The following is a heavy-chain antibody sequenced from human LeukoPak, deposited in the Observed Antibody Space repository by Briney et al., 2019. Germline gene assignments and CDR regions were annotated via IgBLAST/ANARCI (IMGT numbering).Heavy chain of an antibody. V-gene: IGHV3-23*01. CDR3: VRGIAVSGTSYFQH. J-gene: IGHJ1*01. CDR2: ISGSGGST. Sequence: GSLRLSCAASGFTLSSYAMGWVRQAPGKGLEWVSAISGSGGSTYYADSVKGRFTISRDNSRNTLYLQMNSLRAEDTAVYYCVRGIAVSGTSYFQHWGQGTLVTVSS. D-gene: IGHD6-19*01. CDR1: GFTLSSYA.